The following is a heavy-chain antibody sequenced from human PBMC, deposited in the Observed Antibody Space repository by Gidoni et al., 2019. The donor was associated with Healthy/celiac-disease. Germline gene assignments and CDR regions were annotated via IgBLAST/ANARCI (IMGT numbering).Heavy chain of an antibody. CDR2: ISAYNGNT. V-gene: IGHV1-18*01. D-gene: IGHD3-3*01. CDR1: GYTFTSYG. Sequence: QVQLVQSGAEVKKPGASVKVSCKASGYTFTSYGISWVRQAPGQGLEWMGWISAYNGNTNYAQKLQGRVTMTTDTSTSTAYMELRSLRSDDTAVYYCARASGAYYDFWSGYYTQVSDYYYYYMDVWGKGTTVTVSS. J-gene: IGHJ6*03. CDR3: ARASGAYYDFWSGYYTQVSDYYYYYMDV.